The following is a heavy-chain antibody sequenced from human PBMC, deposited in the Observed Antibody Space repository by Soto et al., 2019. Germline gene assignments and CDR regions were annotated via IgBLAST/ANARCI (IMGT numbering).Heavy chain of an antibody. J-gene: IGHJ4*02. V-gene: IGHV4-59*01. CDR1: GGSISNFY. D-gene: IGHD6-13*01. CDR3: ARALQRSSSSWYDY. Sequence: PSETLSLTCTVSGGSISNFYWSWIRQPPGKGLEWIGYIYYTGSTSYNPSLKRRVTLSVDTSRNQFSLKLSSVTAADTAVYYCARALQRSSSSWYDYWGQGTLVTVSS. CDR2: IYYTGST.